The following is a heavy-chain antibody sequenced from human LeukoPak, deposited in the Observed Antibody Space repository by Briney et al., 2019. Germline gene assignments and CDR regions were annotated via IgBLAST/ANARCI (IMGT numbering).Heavy chain of an antibody. Sequence: GGSLRLSCAASGFTFSSYGMSWVRQAPGKGLEWVSAISGSGGSTYYADSVKGRFTISRDNSKNTVYLQVNSLRAEDTAVYYCAKDSDSSGSIGPSYFDYWGQGTLVTFSS. CDR2: ISGSGGST. J-gene: IGHJ4*02. D-gene: IGHD3-22*01. V-gene: IGHV3-23*01. CDR1: GFTFSSYG. CDR3: AKDSDSSGSIGPSYFDY.